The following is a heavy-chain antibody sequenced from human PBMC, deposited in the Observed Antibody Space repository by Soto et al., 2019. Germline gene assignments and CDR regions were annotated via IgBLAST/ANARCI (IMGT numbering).Heavy chain of an antibody. CDR3: IPMVRGYYYGMDV. CDR1: GFTFSNAW. Sequence: GGSLRLSCAASGFTFSNAWMNWVRQAPGKGLEWVGRIKSKTDGGTTDYAAPVKGRFTISRDDSKNTLYLQMNSLKTEDTAVYYCIPMVRGYYYGMDVWGQGTTVAVSS. CDR2: IKSKTDGGTT. J-gene: IGHJ6*02. D-gene: IGHD3-10*01. V-gene: IGHV3-15*07.